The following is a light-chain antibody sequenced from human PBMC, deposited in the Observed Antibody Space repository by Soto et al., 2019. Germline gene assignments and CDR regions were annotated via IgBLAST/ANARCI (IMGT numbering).Light chain of an antibody. V-gene: IGLV2-14*01. Sequence: QSALTQPGSVSGPPGQSITISCTGTSSDVGGYNYVSWYQQHPGKAPKLMIYDVSNRPSGVSNRFSGSKSGNTASLTISGLQAEDEADYYCSSYTSSSTLYVFGTGTKVTVL. CDR2: DVS. CDR3: SSYTSSSTLYV. CDR1: SSDVGGYNY. J-gene: IGLJ1*01.